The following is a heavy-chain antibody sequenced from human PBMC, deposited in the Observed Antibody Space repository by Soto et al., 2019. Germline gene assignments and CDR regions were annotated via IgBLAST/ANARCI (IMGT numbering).Heavy chain of an antibody. D-gene: IGHD2-15*01. CDR1: GGSISSGGYY. Sequence: SETLSLTCTVSGGSISSGGYYWSWIRQHPGKGLEWIGYIYYSGSTYYNPSLKSRVTISVDTSKNQFSLKLSSVTAADTAVYYCARWRIVVVVAARAGWFDPWGQGTLVTVSS. CDR3: ARWRIVVVVAARAGWFDP. J-gene: IGHJ5*02. CDR2: IYYSGST. V-gene: IGHV4-31*03.